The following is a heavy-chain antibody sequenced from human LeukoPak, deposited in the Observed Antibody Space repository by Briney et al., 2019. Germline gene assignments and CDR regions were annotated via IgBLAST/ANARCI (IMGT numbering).Heavy chain of an antibody. J-gene: IGHJ4*02. V-gene: IGHV3-53*01. Sequence: PGGSLRLSCAASGFTLITNDMNWVRQAPGKGLEWVSDLYSDGNTKYADCVQGRFTISRDNSKNTLYLEMNSLRPDDTAVYYCARGVEPLAANTLAYWGQGTLVTVSS. CDR2: LYSDGNT. D-gene: IGHD1-14*01. CDR3: ARGVEPLAANTLAY. CDR1: GFTLITND.